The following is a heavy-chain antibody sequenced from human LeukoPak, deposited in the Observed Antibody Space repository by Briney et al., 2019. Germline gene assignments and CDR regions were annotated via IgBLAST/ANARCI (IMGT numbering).Heavy chain of an antibody. V-gene: IGHV4-59*01. CDR1: GRSLSPYY. Sequence: SETLPLTCSVSGRSLSPYYWSWIRQPPGKGLEWIGYIFYSGITTYNPSLKSRVSISLGWSKNQFFLRLTSVAAADTAMYYCARAETLAAIYFDFWGQGRLVTVSS. D-gene: IGHD6-25*01. J-gene: IGHJ4*02. CDR3: ARAETLAAIYFDF. CDR2: IFYSGIT.